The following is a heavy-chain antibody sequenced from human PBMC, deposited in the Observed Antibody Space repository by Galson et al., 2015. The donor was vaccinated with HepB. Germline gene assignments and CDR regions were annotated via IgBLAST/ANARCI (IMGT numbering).Heavy chain of an antibody. CDR3: ARDSGDSGYDYGYFDY. CDR2: IWYDGSNK. V-gene: IGHV3-33*01. CDR1: GFTFSSYG. J-gene: IGHJ4*02. Sequence: SLRLSCAASGFTFSSYGMHWVRQAPGKGLEWVAVIWYDGSNKYYADSVKGRFTISRDNSKNTLYLQMNSLRAEDTAVYYCARDSGDSGYDYGYFDYWGQGTLVTVSS. D-gene: IGHD5-12*01.